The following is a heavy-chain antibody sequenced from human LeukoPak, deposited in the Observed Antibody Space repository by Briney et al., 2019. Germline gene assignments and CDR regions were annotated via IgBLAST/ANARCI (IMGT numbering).Heavy chain of an antibody. CDR2: ISGSGGST. CDR1: GFTFSSYA. V-gene: IGHV3-23*01. Sequence: GGSLRLSCAASGFTFSSYAMSWVRQAPGKGLEWVSAISGSGGSTYYADSVKGRFTISRDNSKNTLYLQMNSLRAEDTAVYYCARAQKWLQLRYYYYGMDVWGQGTTVTVSS. D-gene: IGHD5-24*01. J-gene: IGHJ6*02. CDR3: ARAQKWLQLRYYYYGMDV.